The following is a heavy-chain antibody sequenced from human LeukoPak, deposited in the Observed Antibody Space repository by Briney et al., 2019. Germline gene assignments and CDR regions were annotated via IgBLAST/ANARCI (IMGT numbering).Heavy chain of an antibody. V-gene: IGHV4-59*08. J-gene: IGHJ4*02. CDR3: ARSYDFWNSFDF. CDR2: MFYSGST. D-gene: IGHD3-3*01. Sequence: SETLSLTCTVSGGSISSNYWSWIRQPPGKGLEWIGFMFYSGSTNYNPSLKSRVSISVDTSKNQFSLKLSSVTAADTAVYYCARSYDFWNSFDFWGQGTLVTVSS. CDR1: GGSISSNY.